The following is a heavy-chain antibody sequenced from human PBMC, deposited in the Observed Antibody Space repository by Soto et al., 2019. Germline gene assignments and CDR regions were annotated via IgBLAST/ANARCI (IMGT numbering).Heavy chain of an antibody. V-gene: IGHV1-2*02. CDR2: INPNSGGT. CDR3: ARVWSSYPHYYYYGMDV. CDR1: GCSLTELS. Sequence: XSVKVSCKCSGCSLTELSMDLVRQAPGQGLEWMGWINPNSGGTNYAQKFQGRVTMTRDTSISTAYMELSRLRSDDTAVYYCARVWSSYPHYYYYGMDVWGQGTTVTVSS. D-gene: IGHD5-18*01. J-gene: IGHJ6*02.